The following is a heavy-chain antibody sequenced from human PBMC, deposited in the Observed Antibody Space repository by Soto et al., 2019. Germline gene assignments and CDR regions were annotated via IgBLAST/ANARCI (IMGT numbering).Heavy chain of an antibody. D-gene: IGHD2-8*01. CDR2: IYYSGSP. CDR3: ARVGPNNWFDP. Sequence: SETLSLTCTVSGGSISSYYWSWIRQPPGKGLEWIGYIYYSGSPNYNPSLKSRVTISVDTSKNQFSLKLSSVTAADTAVYYCARVGPNNWFDPWGQGTLVTVSS. V-gene: IGHV4-59*01. J-gene: IGHJ5*02. CDR1: GGSISSYY.